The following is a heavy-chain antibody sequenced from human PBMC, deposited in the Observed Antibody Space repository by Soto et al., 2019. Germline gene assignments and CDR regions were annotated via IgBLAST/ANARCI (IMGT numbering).Heavy chain of an antibody. CDR3: VSEKRTVGGTRWDFDD. V-gene: IGHV6-1*01. Sequence: QVQLQQSGPGLVKPSQTLSLTCALSGDSVSRNSAAWSWIRQSPSRGLEWLGRTYYRSKWFNDAARFIRNRLTINPDTSKTQFSLQLNSVTPEDTAVYYCVSEKRTVGGTRWDFDDWGHGTMVTVSS. D-gene: IGHD6-19*01. CDR1: GDSVSRNSAA. CDR2: TYYRSKWFN. J-gene: IGHJ4*01.